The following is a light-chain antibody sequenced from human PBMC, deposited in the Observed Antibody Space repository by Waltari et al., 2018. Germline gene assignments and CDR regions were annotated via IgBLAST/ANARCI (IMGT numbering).Light chain of an antibody. CDR2: GAS. Sequence: EIEMTQSPATLSVSPGERATLSCRASQSVSSNLAWYHQKPGQAPRLLIYGASTRATGIPARFSGSGSGTEFTLTISSLQSEDFAVYYCQHYNNWPPWTFGQGTKEEI. CDR3: QHYNNWPPWT. J-gene: IGKJ1*01. CDR1: QSVSSN. V-gene: IGKV3-15*01.